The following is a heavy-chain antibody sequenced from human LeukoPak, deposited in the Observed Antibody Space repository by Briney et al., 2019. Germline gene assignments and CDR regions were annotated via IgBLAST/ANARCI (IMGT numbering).Heavy chain of an antibody. D-gene: IGHD4-17*01. J-gene: IGHJ4*02. CDR1: GFIFSSYD. V-gene: IGHV3-48*03. Sequence: GGSLRLSCAGSGFIFSSYDMNWVRQAPGKGLEWVSYIDSSGSIMYYADSVKGRFTISRDNAKNSLYLQMNSLRAEDTAVYYCARDLHGDYVFDYWGQGTLVTVSS. CDR3: ARDLHGDYVFDY. CDR2: IDSSGSIM.